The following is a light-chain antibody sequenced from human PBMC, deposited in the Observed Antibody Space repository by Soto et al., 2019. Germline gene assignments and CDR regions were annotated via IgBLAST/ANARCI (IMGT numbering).Light chain of an antibody. CDR2: KAS. Sequence: DIQMTQSPSTLSASVGDRVTITCRASQSISVWLAWYQQKPGKAPNLLIYKASTLESGVPSRFSGSGSGTEISLTISSLQPDDFATYYCQQSNSYPLTIGGGNKVDIK. V-gene: IGKV1-5*03. CDR3: QQSNSYPLT. CDR1: QSISVW. J-gene: IGKJ4*01.